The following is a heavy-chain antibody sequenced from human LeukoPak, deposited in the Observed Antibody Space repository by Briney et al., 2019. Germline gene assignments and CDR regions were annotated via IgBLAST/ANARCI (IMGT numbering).Heavy chain of an antibody. CDR3: ARDGPRWYQLLYGPYYFDY. Sequence: GGSLRLSCAASGFTFSSYAMHWVRQAPGKGLEWVAVISYDGSNKYYADSVKGRFTISRDNSKNTLYLQMNSLRAEDTAVYSCARDGPRWYQLLYGPYYFDYWGQGTLVTVSS. J-gene: IGHJ4*02. V-gene: IGHV3-30*01. CDR2: ISYDGSNK. D-gene: IGHD2-2*02. CDR1: GFTFSSYA.